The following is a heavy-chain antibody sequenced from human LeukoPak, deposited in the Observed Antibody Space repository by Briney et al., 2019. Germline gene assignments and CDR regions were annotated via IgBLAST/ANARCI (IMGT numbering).Heavy chain of an antibody. D-gene: IGHD6-6*01. Sequence: SQTLSLTCALSGDSVSSNTAAWNWIRQSPSRGLEWLGRTCYRSKWYNDYAVTVKGRITINPDTSKNQLSLQLNSVTPEDTAVYYCGRTAEYSSAWYYFDHWGQGTLVTVSS. CDR3: GRTAEYSSAWYYFDH. V-gene: IGHV6-1*01. CDR2: TCYRSKWYN. CDR1: GDSVSSNTAA. J-gene: IGHJ4*02.